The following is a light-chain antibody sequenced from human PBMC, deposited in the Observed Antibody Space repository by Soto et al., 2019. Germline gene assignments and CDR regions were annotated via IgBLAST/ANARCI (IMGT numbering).Light chain of an antibody. CDR2: GTS. V-gene: IGKV3-15*01. CDR3: QQYNNWPRT. J-gene: IGKJ1*01. CDR1: QSVNSN. Sequence: EIVMTLSPAALSLSPGERATLSGRASQSVNSNLAWYQQKAAQAPRLLIYGTSTRATGIPARFSGSGSGTDFTLTISSLQFEDFAVYYCQQYNNWPRTFGQGTKVDI.